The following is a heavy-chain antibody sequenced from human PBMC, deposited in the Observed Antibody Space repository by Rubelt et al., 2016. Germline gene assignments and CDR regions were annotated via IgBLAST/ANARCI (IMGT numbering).Heavy chain of an antibody. Sequence: QLQLQESGPGLVKPSETLSLTCTVSGGSISSSSYYWGWIRQPPGKGLEWIGSIYYSGSTYYNPSLKSRVTISVDTSKNQFSLKLSSVTAADTAIYYCAREGRDFDTTKFDYWGRGTLVTVSS. V-gene: IGHV4-39*07. CDR2: IYYSGST. CDR1: GGSISSSSYY. J-gene: IGHJ4*02. CDR3: AREGRDFDTTKFDY. D-gene: IGHD2/OR15-2a*01.